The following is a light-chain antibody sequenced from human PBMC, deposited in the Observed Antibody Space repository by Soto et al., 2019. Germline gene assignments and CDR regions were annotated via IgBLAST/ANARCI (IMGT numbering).Light chain of an antibody. CDR1: SSDIGGYNY. CDR2: DVS. J-gene: IGLJ2*01. V-gene: IGLV2-14*03. Sequence: QSALTQPASVSGSPGQSITISCTGTSSDIGGYNYVSWYQQHPGTAPKLMIYDVSNRPSGVSNRFSGSKSGNTASLTISGLQAEYEADYYCTSYTRSTTLVFGGGTKLTVL. CDR3: TSYTRSTTLV.